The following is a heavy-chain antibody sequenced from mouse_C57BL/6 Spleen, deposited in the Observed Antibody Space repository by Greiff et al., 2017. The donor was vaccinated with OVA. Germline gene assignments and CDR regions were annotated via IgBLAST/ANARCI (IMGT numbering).Heavy chain of an antibody. D-gene: IGHD2-12*01. CDR2: INHDGSST. CDR3: AREDRNDNYALDY. J-gene: IGHJ4*01. Sequence: EVKVVESEGGLVQPGSSMKLSCTASGFTFSDYYMAWVRQVPEKGLEWVANINHDGSSTYYLDSLKSRFIISRDNAKNILYLQMSSLKSEDTATYYCAREDRNDNYALDYWGQGTTVTVSS. V-gene: IGHV5-16*01. CDR1: GFTFSDYY.